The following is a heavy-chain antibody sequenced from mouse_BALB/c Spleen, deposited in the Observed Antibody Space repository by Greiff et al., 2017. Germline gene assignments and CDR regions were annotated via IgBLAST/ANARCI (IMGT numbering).Heavy chain of an antibody. CDR1: GFTFSDYY. CDR3: ARAAFYDGDYRDYAMDD. Sequence: EVMLVESGGGLVKPGGSLKLSCAASGFTFSDYYMYWVRQTPEKRLEWVATISDGGSYTYYPNSVKGRFTISRDNAKNNLYLQMSSLKSEDTAMYYCARAAFYDGDYRDYAMDDWGQGTSVTVSS. D-gene: IGHD2-3*01. CDR2: ISDGGSYT. J-gene: IGHJ4*01. V-gene: IGHV5-4*02.